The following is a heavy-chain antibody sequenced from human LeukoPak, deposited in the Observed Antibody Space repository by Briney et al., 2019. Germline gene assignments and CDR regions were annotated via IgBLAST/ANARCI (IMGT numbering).Heavy chain of an antibody. CDR2: IEASEST. Sequence: SETLSLTCTVSGGSISSYYWSWIRQPAGKGLEWIGRIEASESTNYNPSLKSRVTMSVDTSKNQFSLKLKSVTAADTAVYYCARDRPDCSSTSCYISYHYYGMDVWGQGTTVTVSS. CDR1: GGSISSYY. CDR3: ARDRPDCSSTSCYISYHYYGMDV. V-gene: IGHV4-4*07. J-gene: IGHJ6*02. D-gene: IGHD2-2*02.